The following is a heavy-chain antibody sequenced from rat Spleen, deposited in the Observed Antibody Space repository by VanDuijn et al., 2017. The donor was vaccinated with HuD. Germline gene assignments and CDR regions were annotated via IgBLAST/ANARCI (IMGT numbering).Heavy chain of an antibody. J-gene: IGHJ3*01. CDR3: TVGFIGYIYPFAY. D-gene: IGHD1-2*01. CDR2: IRTKPNNYAT. CDR1: GFTFSNAA. Sequence: VQVVESGGGLVQPKESLKISCAASGFTFSNAAMYWVRQAPGKGLEWVARIRTKPNNYATYYADSVKGRFTISRDDSKSMVYLQMDNLKTEDTAMYYCTVGFIGYIYPFAYWGQGTLVTVSS. V-gene: IGHV10-5*01.